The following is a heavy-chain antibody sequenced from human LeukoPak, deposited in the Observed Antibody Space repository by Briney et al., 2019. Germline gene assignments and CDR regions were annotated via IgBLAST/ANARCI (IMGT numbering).Heavy chain of an antibody. CDR1: GYTFTSYG. J-gene: IGHJ3*02. Sequence: ASVKVSCKASGYTFTSYGISWVRQAPGQGLEWMGWISGYDGNTNYAQKLQGRVTMTTDTSTSTAYMELRSLRSDDTAVYYCARVLELTIFGVASHFDIWGQGTMVTVSS. CDR3: ARVLELTIFGVASHFDI. D-gene: IGHD3-3*01. CDR2: ISGYDGNT. V-gene: IGHV1-18*01.